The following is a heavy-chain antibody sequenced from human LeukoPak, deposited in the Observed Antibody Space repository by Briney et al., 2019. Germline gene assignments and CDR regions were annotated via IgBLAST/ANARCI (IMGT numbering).Heavy chain of an antibody. J-gene: IGHJ4*02. Sequence: GGSLRLSCAASGFTFSSYGMHWVRQAPGKGLEWVAVISYDGSNKYYADSVKGRFTISRDNSKNTLYLQMNSLRDGDTAVYYCAKEGYYGSGSFPDYWGQGTLVTVSS. CDR2: ISYDGSNK. V-gene: IGHV3-30*18. CDR3: AKEGYYGSGSFPDY. D-gene: IGHD3-10*01. CDR1: GFTFSSYG.